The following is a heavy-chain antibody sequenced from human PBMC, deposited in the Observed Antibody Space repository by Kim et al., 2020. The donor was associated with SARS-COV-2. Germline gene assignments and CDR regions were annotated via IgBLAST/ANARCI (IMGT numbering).Heavy chain of an antibody. J-gene: IGHJ3*01. Sequence: SETLSLTCSVSGGSISSSDPSWGWIRQAPGKGFEWIGSFYYGGSTYYSPSLKSRLTISVDTSKNQFSLRLNSVTAEDTATYYCARHADIVILVGAFEVWGQGTMVTVSS. CDR1: GGSISSSDPS. D-gene: IGHD2-8*02. V-gene: IGHV4-39*01. CDR2: FYYGGST. CDR3: ARHADIVILVGAFEV.